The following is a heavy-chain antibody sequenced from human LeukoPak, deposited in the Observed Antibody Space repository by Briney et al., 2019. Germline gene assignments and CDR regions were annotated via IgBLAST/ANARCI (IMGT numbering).Heavy chain of an antibody. Sequence: SETLSLTCTVSGGSISSYYWSWIRQPPGKGLGWIGYIYYSGSTNSNPSLKSRFTISVDTSKNQFTRKRRSVTAANTAVYYCARRDSSSWYGVDYWGQGTLVTVSS. J-gene: IGHJ4*02. CDR1: GGSISSYY. CDR2: IYYSGST. CDR3: ARRDSSSWYGVDY. D-gene: IGHD6-13*01. V-gene: IGHV4-59*08.